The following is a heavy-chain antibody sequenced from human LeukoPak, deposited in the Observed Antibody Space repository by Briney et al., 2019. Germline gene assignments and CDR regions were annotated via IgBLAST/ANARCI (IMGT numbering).Heavy chain of an antibody. V-gene: IGHV3-21*01. Sequence: GGSLRLSCAASGFTFSSYNMNWVRQAPGKGLEWVSSISTSSSYIYYADSVKGRFTISRDNAKNSLFLQVNSLAAEDTAVSYCARDCGGRCESGQTYFSYYYCGIDVWGQGAKVTVSS. D-gene: IGHD2-15*01. CDR3: ARDCGGRCESGQTYFSYYYCGIDV. CDR1: GFTFSSYN. CDR2: ISTSSSYI. J-gene: IGHJ6*02.